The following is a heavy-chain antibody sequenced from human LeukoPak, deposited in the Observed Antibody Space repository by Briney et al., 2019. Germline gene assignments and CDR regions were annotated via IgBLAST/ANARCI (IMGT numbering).Heavy chain of an antibody. CDR1: GGSISSSNW. Sequence: SETLSLTCAVSGGSISSSNWGSWVRQPPGKGREWIGEIYHSGSTNYNPPLKSRVTISVDKSKNQFSLKLSSVTAADTAVYYCARDRLVRGSDAFDIWGQGTMVTVSS. D-gene: IGHD3-10*01. CDR2: IYHSGST. J-gene: IGHJ3*02. V-gene: IGHV4-4*02. CDR3: ARDRLVRGSDAFDI.